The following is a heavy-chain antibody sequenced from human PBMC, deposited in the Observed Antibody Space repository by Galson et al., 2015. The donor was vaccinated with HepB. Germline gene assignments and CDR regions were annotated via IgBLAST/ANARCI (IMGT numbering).Heavy chain of an antibody. CDR2: ISWNSDFT. CDR1: GFTFEDYA. Sequence: SLRLSCAASGFTFEDYAMHWVRQVPGKGLEWVSGISWNSDFTGYADSVRGRFTISRDNAKYFLYLQMNSLRPEDTALYYCAQALTYYYGSGSYFVGMDVWGQGTTVTVSS. V-gene: IGHV3-9*01. CDR3: AQALTYYYGSGSYFVGMDV. J-gene: IGHJ6*02. D-gene: IGHD3-10*01.